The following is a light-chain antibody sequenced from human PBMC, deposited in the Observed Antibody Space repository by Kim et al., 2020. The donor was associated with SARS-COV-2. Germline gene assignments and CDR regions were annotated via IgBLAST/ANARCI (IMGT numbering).Light chain of an antibody. V-gene: IGKV3-11*01. Sequence: EIVLTQSPVTLSLSPGERVTLSCRASQSVGTYLAWYQRKPGQAPRLFIYDASNRATGIPARFSGSASGTDFTLTISSLEPEDFAVYYCQQRTNWPLTFGGGTKVDIK. CDR2: DAS. J-gene: IGKJ4*01. CDR1: QSVGTY. CDR3: QQRTNWPLT.